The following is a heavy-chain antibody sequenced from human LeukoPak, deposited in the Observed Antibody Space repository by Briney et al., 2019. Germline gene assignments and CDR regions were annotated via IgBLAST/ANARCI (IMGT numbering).Heavy chain of an antibody. CDR3: AKDRPNFYETSGSYYKIKGDF. CDR1: GFTFNTHA. Sequence: GGTLRLSCEASGFTFNTHAMSWVRQAPGKGLEGVPSITSSGRTPYYTDSVKGRFTISRDNSKNTLYLQMNSLRGEDTAVYYCAKDRPNFYETSGSYYKIKGDFWGQGSLVTVSS. CDR2: ITSSGRTP. J-gene: IGHJ4*02. D-gene: IGHD3-10*01. V-gene: IGHV3-23*01.